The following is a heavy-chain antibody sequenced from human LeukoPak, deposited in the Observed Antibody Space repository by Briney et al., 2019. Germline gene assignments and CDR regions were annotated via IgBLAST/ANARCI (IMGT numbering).Heavy chain of an antibody. CDR3: ARRHKRGAYSYGVDY. CDR1: GSIFTNYW. V-gene: IGHV5-51*01. D-gene: IGHD5-18*01. CDR2: IYPGDSDT. Sequence: GASLEISCKCSGSIFTNYWIAWVRPLRGKGLEWMGIIYPGDSDTKDSPSYQGQVTISADKSISTACLQWNSLNASDTAMYYCARRHKRGAYSYGVDYWGQGTLVTVSS. J-gene: IGHJ4*02.